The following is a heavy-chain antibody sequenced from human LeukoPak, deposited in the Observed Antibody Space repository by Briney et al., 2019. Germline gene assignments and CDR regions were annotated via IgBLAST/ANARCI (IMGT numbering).Heavy chain of an antibody. Sequence: ASVKVSCKASGYTFTGYYLHWVRPAAGQGLEWMGWINPNSGGTNYAQKFQGRVTMTRETSISTVHMELSRLRSDDTAVYFCAREKMVGAPKLLDYWGQGTLVTVSS. CDR2: INPNSGGT. CDR3: AREKMVGAPKLLDY. V-gene: IGHV1-2*02. CDR1: GYTFTGYY. J-gene: IGHJ4*02. D-gene: IGHD1-26*01.